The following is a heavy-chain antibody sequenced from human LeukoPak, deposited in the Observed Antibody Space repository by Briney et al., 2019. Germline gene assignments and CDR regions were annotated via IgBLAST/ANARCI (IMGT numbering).Heavy chain of an antibody. V-gene: IGHV3-21*01. J-gene: IGHJ4*02. Sequence: PGGSLRLSCAASGFTFSSYSMNWVRQAPGKGLEWVSSISSSSSYIYYADSVKGRFTISRDNAKNSLYLQMNSLRAEDTAVYYCAREGWSYRLAVLDYWGQGTLVTVSS. D-gene: IGHD3-16*02. CDR3: AREGWSYRLAVLDY. CDR1: GFTFSSYS. CDR2: ISSSSSYI.